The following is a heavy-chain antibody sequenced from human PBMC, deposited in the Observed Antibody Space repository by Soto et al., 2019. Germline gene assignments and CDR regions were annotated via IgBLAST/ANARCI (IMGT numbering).Heavy chain of an antibody. D-gene: IGHD3-16*01. CDR3: ARDHDARGEFYYYYGMDV. Sequence: GSLRLSCAASGFTVSSNYMSWVRQAPGKGLEWVSVIYSGGSTYYADSVKGRFTISRDNSKNTLYLQMNSLRAEDTAVYYCARDHDARGEFYYYYGMDVWGQGTTVTVSS. CDR1: GFTVSSNY. CDR2: IYSGGST. J-gene: IGHJ6*02. V-gene: IGHV3-53*01.